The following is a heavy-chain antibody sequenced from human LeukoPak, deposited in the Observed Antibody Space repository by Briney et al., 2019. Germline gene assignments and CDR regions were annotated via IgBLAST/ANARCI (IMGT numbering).Heavy chain of an antibody. J-gene: IGHJ4*02. CDR2: IKTDGSQI. D-gene: IGHD1-26*01. Sequence: GGSLRLSCVASGFTFSSYWMTWVRQAPGKGLEWVANIKTDGSQIYYVDSVKGRFTISRDNAKNSLYLQMNSLRAEDTAVYYCAKDLIVGVLDYWGQGTLVTVSS. CDR3: AKDLIVGVLDY. CDR1: GFTFSSYW. V-gene: IGHV3-7*01.